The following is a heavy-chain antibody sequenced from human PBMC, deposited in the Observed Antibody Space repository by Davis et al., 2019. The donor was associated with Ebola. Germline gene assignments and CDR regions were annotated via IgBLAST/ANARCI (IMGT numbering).Heavy chain of an antibody. CDR1: KFDFGSTG. D-gene: IGHD1-7*01. CDR2: ISYNGEKK. Sequence: GESLKISCEASKFDFGSTGMHWVRQAPGKGLEWLASISYNGEKKYFADSVKGRFTISRDNSKNTLYLQLNSLRPGDTAVYFCAKRQWELDALDVWGQGTMVTVSS. J-gene: IGHJ3*01. CDR3: AKRQWELDALDV. V-gene: IGHV3-30*18.